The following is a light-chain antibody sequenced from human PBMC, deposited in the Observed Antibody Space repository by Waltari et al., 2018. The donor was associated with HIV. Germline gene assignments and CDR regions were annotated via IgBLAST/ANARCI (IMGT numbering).Light chain of an antibody. Sequence: SYELTQPPSVSVSPGQTARNTCSGDALPKKYAYWYQQKSGQAPVLVIYEDSKRPSGIPVRFSGSSSGTMATLTISAAQVEDEADYYCYSTDSSDWVFGGGTKLTVL. CDR3: YSTDSSDWV. V-gene: IGLV3-10*01. CDR2: EDS. CDR1: ALPKKY. J-gene: IGLJ3*02.